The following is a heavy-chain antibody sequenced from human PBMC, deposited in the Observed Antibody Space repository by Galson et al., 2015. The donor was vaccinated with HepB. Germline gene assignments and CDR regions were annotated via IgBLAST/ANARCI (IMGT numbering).Heavy chain of an antibody. CDR1: GFTFSDYY. CDR2: IDGSGSDI. CDR3: ARELVGKTKFGAVGF. D-gene: IGHD2-15*01. J-gene: IGHJ4*02. V-gene: IGHV3-11*01. Sequence: SLRLSCAASGFTFSDYYMNWIREAPGKGLEWVSSIDGSGSDIFYSDSVRGRFTISRDNAKNSLYLQMNSLRAEDTAMYYCARELVGKTKFGAVGFWGPGTLVTVSS.